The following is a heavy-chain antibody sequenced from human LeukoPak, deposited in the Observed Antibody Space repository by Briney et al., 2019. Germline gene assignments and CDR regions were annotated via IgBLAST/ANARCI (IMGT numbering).Heavy chain of an antibody. CDR3: ARGVTSNGFGP. CDR1: GGSISSNGDY. D-gene: IGHD4-11*01. J-gene: IGHJ5*02. V-gene: IGHV4-61*02. CDR2: IYTSGST. Sequence: PSETLSLTCTVSGGSISSNGDYWNWIRQPAGKGLEWIGRIYTSGSTNFSPSLKSRVTISVDTSKNQFSLKLNSVIAADTAVYYCARGVTSNGFGPWGQGTLATVSS.